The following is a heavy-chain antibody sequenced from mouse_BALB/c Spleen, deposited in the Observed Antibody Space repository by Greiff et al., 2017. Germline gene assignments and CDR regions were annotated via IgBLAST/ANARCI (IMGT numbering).Heavy chain of an antibody. J-gene: IGHJ1*01. CDR3: TRGLLPTFPPWYFDV. CDR2: IRLKSNNYAT. CDR1: GFTFSKYL. D-gene: IGHD2-3*01. V-gene: IGHV6-6*02. Sequence: GSGGGFVQPGGSMKLSCVSSGFTFSKYLMNWGRPSPEKGLEWVAEIRLKSNNYATHYAESVKGRFTISRDDSKSSVYLQMNNLRAEDTGIYYCTRGLLPTFPPWYFDVWGAGTTVTVSS.